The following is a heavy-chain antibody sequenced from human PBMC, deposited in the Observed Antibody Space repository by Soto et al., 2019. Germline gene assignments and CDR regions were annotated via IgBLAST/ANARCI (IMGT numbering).Heavy chain of an antibody. CDR3: ARVMSISWYFDL. Sequence: GGSLRLSCAASGFTFSSYSMNWVRQAPGKGLEWLSYISSSSSSIYYADSVKGRFTISRDNAKNSLYLQMNSLRAEDTAKYYCARVMSISWYFDLWARRTLVNVPS. CDR2: ISSSSSSI. J-gene: IGHJ2*01. D-gene: IGHD5-12*01. CDR1: GFTFSSYS. V-gene: IGHV3-48*01.